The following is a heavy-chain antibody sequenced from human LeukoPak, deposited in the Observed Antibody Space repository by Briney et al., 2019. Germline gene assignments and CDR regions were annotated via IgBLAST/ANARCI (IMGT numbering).Heavy chain of an antibody. Sequence: PGGSLRLSCAASGFTFSSYSMNWVRQAPGKGLEWVSSISSSSSYIYYADSVKGRFTISRDNAKNSLYLQMNSLRAEDTAVYYCARAEGEHSSSWYGPDYYYYGMDVWGQGTTVTVSS. D-gene: IGHD6-13*01. V-gene: IGHV3-21*01. J-gene: IGHJ6*02. CDR2: ISSSSSYI. CDR3: ARAEGEHSSSWYGPDYYYYGMDV. CDR1: GFTFSSYS.